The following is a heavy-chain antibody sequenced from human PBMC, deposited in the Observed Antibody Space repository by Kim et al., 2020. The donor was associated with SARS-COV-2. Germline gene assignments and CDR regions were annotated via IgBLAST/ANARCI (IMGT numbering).Heavy chain of an antibody. CDR2: IYTSGST. CDR3: ARGGYYGSGERSMPNY. J-gene: IGHJ4*02. V-gene: IGHV4-4*07. CDR1: GGSISSYY. D-gene: IGHD3-10*01. Sequence: SETLSLTCTVSGGSISSYYWSWIRQPAGKGLEWIGRIYTSGSTNYNPSLKSRVTMSVDTSKNQFSLKLSSVTAADTAVYYCARGGYYGSGERSMPNYWGQGTLVTVSS.